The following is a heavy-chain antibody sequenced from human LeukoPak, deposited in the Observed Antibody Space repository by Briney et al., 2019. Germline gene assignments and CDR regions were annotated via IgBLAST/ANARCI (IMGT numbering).Heavy chain of an antibody. J-gene: IGHJ4*02. CDR3: ARGTFSGSSSFDY. CDR2: IIPIFGTA. V-gene: IGHV1-69*05. Sequence: SVEGSCKASGGTFSSYAISWVRQAPGQGLEWMGGIIPIFGTANYAQKFQGRVTITTDESTSTAYMELSSLRSEDTAVYYCARGTFSGSSSFDYWGQGTLVTVSS. CDR1: GGTFSSYA. D-gene: IGHD6-6*01.